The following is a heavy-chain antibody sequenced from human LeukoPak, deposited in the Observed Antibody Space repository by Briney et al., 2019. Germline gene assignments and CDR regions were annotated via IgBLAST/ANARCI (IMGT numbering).Heavy chain of an antibody. CDR1: GFTFSSYV. CDR3: ARAKPKNMVRGLIMRRESRYYFDY. J-gene: IGHJ4*02. D-gene: IGHD3-10*01. V-gene: IGHV3-23*01. CDR2: ISDSGGST. Sequence: GRSLRLSCAASGFTFSSYVMSWVRQAPGKGLEWVSVISDSGGSTYYADSGKGRFTISRDNSKNTLYMQMNSLRAEDTAVYYCARAKPKNMVRGLIMRRESRYYFDYWGQGTLVTVSS.